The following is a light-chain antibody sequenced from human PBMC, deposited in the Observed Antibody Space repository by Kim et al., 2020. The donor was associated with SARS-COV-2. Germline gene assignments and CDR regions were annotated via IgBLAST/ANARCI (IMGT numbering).Light chain of an antibody. CDR2: TTN. J-gene: IGLJ2*01. V-gene: IGLV8-61*01. CDR3: VLYMGGGISL. CDR1: SGSVSTNYY. Sequence: GETVTVTCGLSSGSVSTNYYPSWYQQTPGQPPLTLIYTTNIRSSGVPDRFSGSIVGNKAALTITGAQADDECDYYCVLYMGGGISLFGGGTQLTVL.